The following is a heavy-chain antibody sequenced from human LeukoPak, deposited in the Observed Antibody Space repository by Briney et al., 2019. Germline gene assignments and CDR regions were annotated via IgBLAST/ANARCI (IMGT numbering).Heavy chain of an antibody. CDR3: ARHSAAGPDY. CDR2: IYYSGST. CDR1: GGSISSGDYY. Sequence: PSETLSLTCTVSGGSISSGDYYWGWIRQPPGKGLEWIGSIYYSGSTYYNPSLKSRVTISVDTSKNQFSLKLSSVTAADTAVYYCARHSAAGPDYWGQGTLVTVSS. J-gene: IGHJ4*02. D-gene: IGHD6-13*01. V-gene: IGHV4-39*01.